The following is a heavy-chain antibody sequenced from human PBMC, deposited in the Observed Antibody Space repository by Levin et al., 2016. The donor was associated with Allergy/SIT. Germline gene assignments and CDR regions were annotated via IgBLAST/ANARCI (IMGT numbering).Heavy chain of an antibody. D-gene: IGHD2-15*01. CDR1: GFTFSTYG. Sequence: GESLKISCAASGFTFSTYGIHWVRQAPGKGLEWVAIISHDGNKRHYADSVKGRFTISRDNSNNTLYLQMNGLRVEDTAVYHCARASWGCSGGSCLPFDYWGQGALVTVSS. J-gene: IGHJ4*02. V-gene: IGHV3-30*03. CDR3: ARASWGCSGGSCLPFDY. CDR2: ISHDGNKR.